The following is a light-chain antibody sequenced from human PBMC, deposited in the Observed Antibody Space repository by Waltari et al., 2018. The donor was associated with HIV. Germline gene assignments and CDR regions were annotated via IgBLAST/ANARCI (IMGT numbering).Light chain of an antibody. CDR2: SNN. Sequence: QSVLTQPPSASGTPGQRVTIPCSGSSSNIGSNTVHWYQPLPGTAPKLLIYSNNQRPSGVPDRFSGSKSGTSASLAISGLQSEDEADYYCAAWDDSLNGPVFGGGTKLTVL. CDR1: SSNIGSNT. J-gene: IGLJ3*02. V-gene: IGLV1-44*01. CDR3: AAWDDSLNGPV.